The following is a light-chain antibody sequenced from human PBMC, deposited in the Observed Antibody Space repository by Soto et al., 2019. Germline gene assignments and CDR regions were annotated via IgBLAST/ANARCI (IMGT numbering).Light chain of an antibody. CDR1: QSVNSN. CDR2: GAS. J-gene: IGKJ1*01. CDR3: QQYYNWLWT. V-gene: IGKV3-15*01. Sequence: EIVMTQSPATLSVSPGERATLSCRASQSVNSNLAWYQQKPDQAPRLLIYGASTRATGIPSRFSGSGSGTEFSLTISSLRSEDFAVYYCQQYYNWLWTFGQGTKVEIK.